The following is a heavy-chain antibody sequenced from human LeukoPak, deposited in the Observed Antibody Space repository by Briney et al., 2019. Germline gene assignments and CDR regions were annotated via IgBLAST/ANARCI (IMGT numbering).Heavy chain of an antibody. Sequence: SETLSLTRTDHRGSISGDYGCWIWQPLGEGLEWIGYFYYSGSTNYNPSLKSRVNISLDTSKNQFSLNRRSVTAAVTAGYYCTGAAVGAFDSLGEGGMVTDCS. D-gene: IGHD2-2*01. CDR1: RGSISGDY. CDR3: TGAAVGAFDS. J-gene: IGHJ3*02. CDR2: FYYSGST. V-gene: IGHV4-59*01.